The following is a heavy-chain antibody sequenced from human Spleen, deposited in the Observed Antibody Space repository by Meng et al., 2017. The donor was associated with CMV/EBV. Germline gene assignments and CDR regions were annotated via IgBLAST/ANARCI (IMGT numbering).Heavy chain of an antibody. CDR3: VGLGAHYYGMDV. CDR1: GGSISSSSYY. CDR2: IYYSGST. D-gene: IGHD3/OR15-3a*01. Sequence: SETLSLTCTVSGGSISSSSYYWGWIRQPPGKGLEWIGSIYYSGSTYYNPSLKSRVTISVDTSKNQFSLKLSSVTAADTAVYHCVGLGAHYYGMDVWGQGTTVTVSS. J-gene: IGHJ6*02. V-gene: IGHV4-39*07.